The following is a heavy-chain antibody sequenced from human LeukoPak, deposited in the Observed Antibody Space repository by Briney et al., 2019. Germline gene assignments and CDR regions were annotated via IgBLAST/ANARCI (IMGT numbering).Heavy chain of an antibody. CDR1: GFTLSDYY. CDR2: ISSSGSTI. D-gene: IGHD3-3*01. CDR3: ARRFWSGYYNWFDP. V-gene: IGHV3-11*04. Sequence: KPGGSLGLSCAASGFTLSDYYMSWIRQAPGKGLEWVSYISSSGSTIYYADSVKGRFTISRDNAKNSLYLQMNSLRAEDTAVYYCARRFWSGYYNWFDPWGQGTLVTVSS. J-gene: IGHJ5*02.